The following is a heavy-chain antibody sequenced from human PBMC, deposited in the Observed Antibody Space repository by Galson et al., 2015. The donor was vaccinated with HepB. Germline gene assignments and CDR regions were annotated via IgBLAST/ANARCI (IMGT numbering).Heavy chain of an antibody. CDR1: GLTFSGSA. CDR3: TSQYGDYYYYGMDV. CDR2: IRSKANSYAT. J-gene: IGHJ6*02. Sequence: SLRLSCAASGLTFSGSAMHWVRQASGKGLEWVGRIRSKANSYATAYAASVKGRFTISRDDSKNTAYLQMNSLKTEDTAVYYCTSQYGDYYYYGMDVWGQGTTVTVSS. D-gene: IGHD4-17*01. V-gene: IGHV3-73*01.